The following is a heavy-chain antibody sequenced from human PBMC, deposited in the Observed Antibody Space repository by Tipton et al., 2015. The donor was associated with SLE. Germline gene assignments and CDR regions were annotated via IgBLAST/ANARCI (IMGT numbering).Heavy chain of an antibody. Sequence: LRLSCAVSGYSISNAYSWGWIRQTPGKGLEWIGTVYHSGSTHYNPSLKSRVTISVDPSKNQFSLKLSAVTAADTAVYYCARALGYNYSYDYFNYWGQGTLVTVSS. V-gene: IGHV4-38-2*01. CDR2: VYHSGST. CDR1: GYSISNAYS. D-gene: IGHD5-18*01. CDR3: ARALGYNYSYDYFNY. J-gene: IGHJ4*02.